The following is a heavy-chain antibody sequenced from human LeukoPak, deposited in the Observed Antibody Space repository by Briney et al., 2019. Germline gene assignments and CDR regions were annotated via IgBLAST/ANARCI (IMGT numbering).Heavy chain of an antibody. CDR3: ARGGRERYSSGWTDAFDI. J-gene: IGHJ3*02. Sequence: ASVKVSCKASGYTFTSYYMHWVRQAPGKGGEWMGISNPSGGSTSYAQKFQGRVTMTRDTSTSTVYMELSSLSSEDTAVYYCARGGRERYSSGWTDAFDIWGQGTMVTVSS. CDR1: GYTFTSYY. V-gene: IGHV1-46*01. CDR2: SNPSGGST. D-gene: IGHD6-19*01.